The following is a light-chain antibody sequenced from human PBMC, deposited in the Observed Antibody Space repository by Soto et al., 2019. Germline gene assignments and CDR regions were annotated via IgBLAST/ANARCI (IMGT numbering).Light chain of an antibody. J-gene: IGKJ5*01. CDR1: QSLVYSDGNTY. CDR3: MQGTHWPPH. Sequence: DVVMTQSPLSLPVTLGQPASISCRSSQSLVYSDGNTYLNWLQQRPGQSPRRLIYKVSNRDSGVPERFSGSGSGTDFTLKISRVEAEDVGVYYCMQGTHWPPHFGQGTRLEIK. CDR2: KVS. V-gene: IGKV2-30*01.